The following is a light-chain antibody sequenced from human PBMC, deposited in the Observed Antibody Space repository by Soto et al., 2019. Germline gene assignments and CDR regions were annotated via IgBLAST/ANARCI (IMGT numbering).Light chain of an antibody. CDR2: AAS. J-gene: IGKJ4*01. V-gene: IGKV1-33*01. CDR1: QSISRY. Sequence: DIQMTESPSSLSASVGDRVTITCRASQSISRYLNWYQQKPGKAPKLLIYAASSLLGGVPSRFSGSGSGTDFSLTISSPQPEDIATYYCQQYDKLPLTFGGGTKVDIK. CDR3: QQYDKLPLT.